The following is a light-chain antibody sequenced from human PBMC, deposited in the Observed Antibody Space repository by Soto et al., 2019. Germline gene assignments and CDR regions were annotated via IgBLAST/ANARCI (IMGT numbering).Light chain of an antibody. CDR3: QQYDNWPLT. CDR1: QSVSSN. J-gene: IGKJ4*01. V-gene: IGKV3-15*01. Sequence: IVMTQSPATLSVSPGERATLSCRASQSVSSNLAWYQQKPDQAPRLLIYGASTRATGIPARFSGSGSGTEFTLTISSLQSEDFAVYYCQQYDNWPLTFGGGTKVDI. CDR2: GAS.